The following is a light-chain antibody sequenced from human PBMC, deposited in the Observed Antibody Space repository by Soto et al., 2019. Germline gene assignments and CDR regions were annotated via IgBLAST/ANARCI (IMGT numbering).Light chain of an antibody. V-gene: IGKV3-20*01. CDR2: GAS. Sequence: EIVMTQSPATLSVSPWERATLWCRASQSVSSNLAWYQQKPGQAPRLLIYGASSRATGIPDMFSGSGSGTDFTLTISRLEPEDFAVYYCQQYGSSPPTFGQGTKVDIK. CDR3: QQYGSSPPT. CDR1: QSVSSN. J-gene: IGKJ1*01.